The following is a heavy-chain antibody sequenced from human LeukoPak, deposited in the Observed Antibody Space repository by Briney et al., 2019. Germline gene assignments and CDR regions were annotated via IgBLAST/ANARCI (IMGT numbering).Heavy chain of an antibody. D-gene: IGHD2-21*02. CDR1: GFTFSSYA. J-gene: IGHJ4*02. CDR2: ISYDGSNK. Sequence: PGGSLRLSCAASGFTFSSYAMHWVRQAPGKGLEWVAVISYDGSNKYYADSVKGRFTISRDNSKNTLYLQMNSLRAEDTAVYYCARGGDNGGYYFDYWGQGTLVTVSS. V-gene: IGHV3-30-3*01. CDR3: ARGGDNGGYYFDY.